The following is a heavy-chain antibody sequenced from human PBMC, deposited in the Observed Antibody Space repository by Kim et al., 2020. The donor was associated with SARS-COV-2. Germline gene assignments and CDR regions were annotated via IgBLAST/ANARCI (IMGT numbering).Heavy chain of an antibody. CDR3: AKRGGWSTGAPHFDY. V-gene: IGHV3-23*01. J-gene: IGHJ4*02. Sequence: DSVKGRFTISRDNSKNTLYLQMNSLRAEDTAVYYCAKRGGWSTGAPHFDYWGQGTLVTVSS. D-gene: IGHD6-19*01.